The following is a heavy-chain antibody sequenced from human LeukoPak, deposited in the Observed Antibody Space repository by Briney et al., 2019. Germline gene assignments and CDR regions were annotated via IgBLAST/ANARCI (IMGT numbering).Heavy chain of an antibody. J-gene: IGHJ4*02. D-gene: IGHD1-26*01. CDR1: GGTFSSYA. V-gene: IGHV1-69*04. CDR2: IIPILGIA. CDR3: ASWGNSGSLHGVARQTYYFDY. Sequence: SVKVSCKASGGTFSSYAISWVRQAPGQGLEWMGRIIPILGIANYAQKFQGRVTITADKSTSTAYMELSSLRSEDTAVYYCASWGNSGSLHGVARQTYYFDYWDQGTLVTVSS.